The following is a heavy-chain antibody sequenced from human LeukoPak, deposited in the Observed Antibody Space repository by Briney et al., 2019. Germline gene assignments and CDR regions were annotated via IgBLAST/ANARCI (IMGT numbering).Heavy chain of an antibody. D-gene: IGHD5-12*01. CDR1: GFTFVNFA. CDR2: ISGIGATP. V-gene: IGHV3-23*01. CDR3: ATSGRHGYE. Sequence: AGSLRLSCAASGFTFVNFAITWVRQAPGKGLGWVSAISGIGATPYYLHSARGRFPMPRTSSLDTLYLRIASLTAEAPAAYDGATSGRHGYEWGQGTLVVVSS. J-gene: IGHJ4*02.